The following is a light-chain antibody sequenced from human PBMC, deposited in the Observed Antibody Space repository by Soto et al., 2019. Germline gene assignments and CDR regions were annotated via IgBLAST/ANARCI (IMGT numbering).Light chain of an antibody. CDR3: SSYTSSSTLLV. V-gene: IGLV2-14*01. CDR2: DVS. J-gene: IGLJ2*01. CDR1: SSDVGGYNY. Sequence: QSALNQPASVSGSPGQSITISCTGTSSDVGGYNYVSWYQQHPGKAPKLMIYDVSNRPSGVSNRFSGSKSGNTASLTISGLQAEDEADYYCSSYTSSSTLLVFGGGTKLTV.